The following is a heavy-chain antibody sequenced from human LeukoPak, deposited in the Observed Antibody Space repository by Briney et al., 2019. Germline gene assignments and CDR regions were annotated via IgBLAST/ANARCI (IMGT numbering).Heavy chain of an antibody. Sequence: GGSLRLSCAASGFTFGSYGMHWVRQAPGKGLEWVAVISFDGGKEYYADSVKGRFAISRDNSKNTLYLQMNSLRADDTAVYYCARGGGVAGSNYFDYWGQGTLVTVSS. J-gene: IGHJ4*02. CDR3: ARGGGVAGSNYFDY. CDR1: GFTFGSYG. D-gene: IGHD6-19*01. V-gene: IGHV3-30*03. CDR2: ISFDGGKE.